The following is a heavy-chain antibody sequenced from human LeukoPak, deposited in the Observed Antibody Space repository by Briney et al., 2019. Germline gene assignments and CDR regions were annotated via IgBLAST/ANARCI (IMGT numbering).Heavy chain of an antibody. J-gene: IGHJ5*02. Sequence: GGSLRLSCAASGFTFSSYEMNWVRQAPGKGLEWVSYISSSGSTIYYADSVKGRFTISRDNAKNSLYLQMNSLRAEDTAVYYCARDQDYGDGFWFDPWGQGTLVTVS. V-gene: IGHV3-48*03. CDR2: ISSSGSTI. CDR1: GFTFSSYE. CDR3: ARDQDYGDGFWFDP. D-gene: IGHD4-17*01.